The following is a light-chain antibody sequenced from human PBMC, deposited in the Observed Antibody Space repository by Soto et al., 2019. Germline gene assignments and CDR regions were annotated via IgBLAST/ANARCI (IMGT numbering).Light chain of an antibody. CDR2: ATS. J-gene: IGKJ4*01. CDR3: QKYNSAPLT. CDR1: QGIAPY. Sequence: DVQMTQSPSSLSAFVGDRDTITCRASQGIAPYLAWFQQKPGKVPKLLIYATSTLQSGVPSRFSGSGSGTDFTLTINSLQTEDVGTYYCQKYNSAPLTFGGGTKVDIK. V-gene: IGKV1-27*01.